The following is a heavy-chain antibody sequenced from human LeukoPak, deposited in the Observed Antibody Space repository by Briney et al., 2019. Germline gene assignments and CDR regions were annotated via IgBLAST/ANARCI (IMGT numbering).Heavy chain of an antibody. D-gene: IGHD1-26*01. V-gene: IGHV3-11*04. CDR2: ISSSGSTI. Sequence: KSGESLRLSCAASGFTFSDYYMSWIRQAPGKGLEWVSYISSSGSTIYYADSVKGRFTISRDNAKNSLYLQMNSLRAEDTAVYYCARPSLNSGSYFDYWGQGTLVTVSS. CDR1: GFTFSDYY. J-gene: IGHJ4*02. CDR3: ARPSLNSGSYFDY.